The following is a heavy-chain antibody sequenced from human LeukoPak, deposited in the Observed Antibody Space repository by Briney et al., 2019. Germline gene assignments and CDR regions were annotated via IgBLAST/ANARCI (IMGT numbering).Heavy chain of an antibody. CDR3: ARGVRGYSYGSRFDY. V-gene: IGHV3-11*04. Sequence: GGSLRLSCAASGFTFNDCYMSWIRQAPGEGLERVSYIGSSGGTIYYADSVKGRFTISRDNAKNSLYLQMNSLRDEDTAVYYCARGVRGYSYGSRFDYWGQGTLVTVSS. CDR1: GFTFNDCY. CDR2: IGSSGGTI. J-gene: IGHJ4*02. D-gene: IGHD5-18*01.